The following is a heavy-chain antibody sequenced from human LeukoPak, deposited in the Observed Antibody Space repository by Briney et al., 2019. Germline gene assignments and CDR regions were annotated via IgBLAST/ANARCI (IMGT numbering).Heavy chain of an antibody. CDR3: AKGSRNSRPYYFDF. V-gene: IGHV3-23*01. CDR1: GFTFTNYA. D-gene: IGHD6-19*01. Sequence: GGSLRLSCPASGFTFTNYAMSWVRQAPGKGLEWVSPITGSGDDTYHADSVKGRFTISRDNSKNTLYLQMNSLRAEDTAVYYCAKGSRNSRPYYFDFWGQGTLVTVSS. CDR2: ITGSGDDT. J-gene: IGHJ4*02.